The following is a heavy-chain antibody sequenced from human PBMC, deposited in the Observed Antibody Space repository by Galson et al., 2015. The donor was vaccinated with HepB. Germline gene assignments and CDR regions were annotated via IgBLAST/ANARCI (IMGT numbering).Heavy chain of an antibody. D-gene: IGHD5-18*01. J-gene: IGHJ5*02. CDR1: GFTFSDYY. CDR2: ISSSSSYT. V-gene: IGHV3-11*05. Sequence: SLRLSCAASGFTFSDYYMSWIRQAPGKGLEWVSYISSSSSYTNYAGSVKGRFTISRDNAKNSLYLQMNSLRAEDTAVYYCARARHSYGPRGYNWFDPWGQGTLVTVSS. CDR3: ARARHSYGPRGYNWFDP.